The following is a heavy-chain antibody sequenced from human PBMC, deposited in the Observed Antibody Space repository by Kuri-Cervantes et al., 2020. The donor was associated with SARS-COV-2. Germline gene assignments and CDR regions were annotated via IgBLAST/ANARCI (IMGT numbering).Heavy chain of an antibody. J-gene: IGHJ5*02. CDR2: IYHSGST. Sequence: SETLSLTCAVSGGSISSGGYSWSWIRQPPGKGLEWIGYIYHSGSTNYNPSLKSRVTISVDTSKNQFSLKLSSVTAADTAVYYCARGISYYDFWSGYYTGIVWFDPWGQGTLVTVSS. CDR1: GGSISSGGYS. D-gene: IGHD3-3*01. CDR3: ARGISYYDFWSGYYTGIVWFDP. V-gene: IGHV4-30-2*01.